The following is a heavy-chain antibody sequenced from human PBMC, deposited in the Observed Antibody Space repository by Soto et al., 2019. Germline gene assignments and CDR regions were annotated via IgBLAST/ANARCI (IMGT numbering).Heavy chain of an antibody. CDR1: GGSISSGDYY. J-gene: IGHJ6*02. CDR3: ARAVGLRFLEWLAPPEV. Sequence: SETLSLTCTVSGGSISSGDYYWSWIRQPPGKGLEWIGYIYYSGSTYYNPSLKSRVTISVDTSKNRFSLKLSSVTAADTAVYYCARAVGLRFLEWLAPPEVWGQGTTGTV. CDR2: IYYSGST. V-gene: IGHV4-30-4*01. D-gene: IGHD3-3*01.